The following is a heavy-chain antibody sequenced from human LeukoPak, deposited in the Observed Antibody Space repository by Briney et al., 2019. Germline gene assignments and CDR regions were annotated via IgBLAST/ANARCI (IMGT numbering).Heavy chain of an antibody. D-gene: IGHD3-9*01. J-gene: IGHJ4*02. CDR3: ARSNYDILTGHPFDY. CDR2: IYYSGST. V-gene: IGHV4-39*07. CDR1: GGSISSSSYY. Sequence: SETLSLTCTVSGGSISSSSYYWGWIRQPPGKGLEWIGSIYYSGSTYYNPSLKSRVTISVDTSKNQFSLKLSSVTAADTAVYYCARSNYDILTGHPFDYWGQGTLVTVSS.